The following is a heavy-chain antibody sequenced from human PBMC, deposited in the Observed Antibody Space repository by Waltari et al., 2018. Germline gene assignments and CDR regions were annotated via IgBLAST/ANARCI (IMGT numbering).Heavy chain of an antibody. CDR1: GGSISSSSYY. J-gene: IGHJ5*02. Sequence: QLQLQESGPGLVKPSETLSLTCTVSGGSISSSSYYWGWIRQPPGKGLEWIGSIYYSGSTYYNPSLKSRVTISVDTSKNQFSLKLSSVTAADTAVYYCARETAAAGTRWFDPWGQGTLVTVSS. CDR2: IYYSGST. D-gene: IGHD6-13*01. V-gene: IGHV4-39*07. CDR3: ARETAAAGTRWFDP.